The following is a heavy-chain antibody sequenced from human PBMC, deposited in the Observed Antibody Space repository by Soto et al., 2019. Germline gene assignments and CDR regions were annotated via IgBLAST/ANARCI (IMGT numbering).Heavy chain of an antibody. J-gene: IGHJ4*02. CDR1: GGSINSSYY. Sequence: SETLSLTCIVSGGSINSSYYWGWIRQPPGKAPEWIGSIYYSGTTYYNPSLKSRVTISVDSSRNQFSLKMTSVTAPDTAVYYCSRFAARPPFEYWGQGLLVTGSS. V-gene: IGHV4-39*01. D-gene: IGHD6-6*01. CDR3: SRFAARPPFEY. CDR2: IYYSGTT.